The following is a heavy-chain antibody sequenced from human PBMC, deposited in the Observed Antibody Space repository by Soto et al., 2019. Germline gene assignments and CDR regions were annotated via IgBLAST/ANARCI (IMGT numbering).Heavy chain of an antibody. CDR3: AHRVLRTVFGLVTTTAIYFDF. D-gene: IGHD3-3*01. CDR2: IYWDEDK. CDR1: GFSLTTSGVG. V-gene: IGHV2-5*02. Sequence: QITLNESGPTVVRPTETLTLTCRFSGFSLTTSGVGVGWIRQSPGKAPEWLALIYWDEDKRYSASLKSRLTITKDTSKNQVVLTVSHLDPTDPATSYCAHRVLRTVFGLVTTTAIYFDFWGQGTPVAVSS. J-gene: IGHJ4*02.